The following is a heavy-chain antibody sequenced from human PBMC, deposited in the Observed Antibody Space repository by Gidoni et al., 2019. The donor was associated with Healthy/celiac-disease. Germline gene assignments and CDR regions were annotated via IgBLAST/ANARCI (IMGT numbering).Heavy chain of an antibody. Sequence: QLQLQESGPGLVKPSETLSLTCPVSGGSISSSSYYWGWIRQPPGKGLEWIGSIYYSGSTYYNPSLKSRVTISVDTSKNQFSLKLSSVTAADTAVYYCARLGYCSSTSCSFDYWGQGTLVTVSS. CDR2: IYYSGST. V-gene: IGHV4-39*01. D-gene: IGHD2-2*01. J-gene: IGHJ4*02. CDR1: GGSISSSSYY. CDR3: ARLGYCSSTSCSFDY.